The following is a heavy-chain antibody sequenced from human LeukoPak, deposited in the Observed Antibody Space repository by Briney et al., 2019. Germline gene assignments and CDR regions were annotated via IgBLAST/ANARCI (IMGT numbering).Heavy chain of an antibody. J-gene: IGHJ4*02. D-gene: IGHD2-15*01. CDR2: ISYDGITE. CDR1: GFAFSSYA. Sequence: GRSLRLSCAASGFAFSSYAMHWVRQAPGKGLEWVAIISYDGITEDYSDSVKGRFSISRDNFKNTLFLQMNTLRAEDTAVYYCARRDIVVVVSASDYWGQGTLVTVSS. CDR3: ARRDIVVVVSASDY. V-gene: IGHV3-30*04.